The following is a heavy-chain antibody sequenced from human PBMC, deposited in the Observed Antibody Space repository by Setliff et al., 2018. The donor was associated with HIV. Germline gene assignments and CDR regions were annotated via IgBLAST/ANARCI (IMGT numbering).Heavy chain of an antibody. V-gene: IGHV4-38-2*01. CDR2: IHDNERT. Sequence: SETLSLTCGVSGYSLTSGYYWGWIRQPPGKGLEWIGSIHDNERTYYNPSLKSRVAISIDTSKNQFSLNLTSVTAADTAVYYCASRVYYYDSNNFLREEGFDPWGQGTLVTVSS. CDR3: ASRVYYYDSNNFLREEGFDP. CDR1: GYSLTSGYY. D-gene: IGHD3-22*01. J-gene: IGHJ5*02.